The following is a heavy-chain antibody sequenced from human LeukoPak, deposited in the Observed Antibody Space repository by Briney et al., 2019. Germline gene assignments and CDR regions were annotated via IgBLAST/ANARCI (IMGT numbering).Heavy chain of an antibody. D-gene: IGHD5-18*01. J-gene: IGHJ6*02. CDR2: ISSSGSTI. CDR3: ARDMEPGYSYASYYYYGMDV. CDR1: GFTVSSNY. V-gene: IGHV3-11*04. Sequence: NPGGSLRLSCAASGFTVSSNYMSWIRQAPGKGLEWVSYISSSGSTIYYADSVKGRFTISRDNSKNTLYLQMNSLRAEDTAVYYCARDMEPGYSYASYYYYGMDVWGQGTTVTVSS.